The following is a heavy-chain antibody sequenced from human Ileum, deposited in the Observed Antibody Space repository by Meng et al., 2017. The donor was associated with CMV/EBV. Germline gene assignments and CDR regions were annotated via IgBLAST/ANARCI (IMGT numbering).Heavy chain of an antibody. Sequence: VQLVQSGAEVKKPGDSLKVSCWASGNTFTNYGVTWVRQAPEQGLEWMGWISGYTGNTQYSEKIQGRVTMTADTSTATAYMELTSLRSDDTAVYYCARDKSDLGREGFYYWGQGTLVTVSS. CDR2: ISGYTGNT. J-gene: IGHJ4*02. CDR1: GNTFTNYG. CDR3: ARDKSDLGREGFYY. D-gene: IGHD3-10*01. V-gene: IGHV1-18*01.